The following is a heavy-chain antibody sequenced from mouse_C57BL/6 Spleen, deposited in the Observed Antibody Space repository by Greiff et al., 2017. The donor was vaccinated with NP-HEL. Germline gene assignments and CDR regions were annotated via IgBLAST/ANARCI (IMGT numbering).Heavy chain of an antibody. CDR2: IRNKANGYTT. Sequence: DVHLVESGGGLVQPGGSLSLSCAASGFTFTDYYMSWVRQPPGKALEWLGFIRNKANGYTTEYSASVKGRFTISRDNSQSILYLQMNALRAEESATYCCAISDGRPIYFDYGGQRTTLTVSS. V-gene: IGHV7-3*01. D-gene: IGHD1-1*01. CDR1: GFTFTDYY. J-gene: IGHJ2*01. CDR3: AISDGRPIYFDY.